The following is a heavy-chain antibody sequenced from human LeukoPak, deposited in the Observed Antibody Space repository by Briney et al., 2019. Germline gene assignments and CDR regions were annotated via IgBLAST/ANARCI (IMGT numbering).Heavy chain of an antibody. V-gene: IGHV3-23*01. D-gene: IGHD1-7*01. CDR1: GFTFSSHD. CDR2: ISGSGGST. Sequence: GGSLRLSCAASGFTFSSHDMIWVRQAPGKGLEWVSAISGSGGSTYYANSVKGRFTISRDNSKNTLYLQMNSLRAEDTAVYYCAKDRITGTPFVDWFDPWGQGTLVTVSS. J-gene: IGHJ5*02. CDR3: AKDRITGTPFVDWFDP.